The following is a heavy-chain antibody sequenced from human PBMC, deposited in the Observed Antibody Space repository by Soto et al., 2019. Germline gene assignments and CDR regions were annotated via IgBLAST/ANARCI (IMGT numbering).Heavy chain of an antibody. Sequence: PGGSLRLSCAASGFTVSNNYMSWVRQAPGKGLEWVSVIYSGGSTYYADSVKGRFTISRDNSKNTLYLQMNSLRAEDTAVYYCAANGDYVSHYYSYYYMDVWGKGTTVTVSS. D-gene: IGHD4-17*01. CDR3: AANGDYVSHYYSYYYMDV. CDR1: GFTVSNNY. J-gene: IGHJ6*03. V-gene: IGHV3-66*01. CDR2: IYSGGST.